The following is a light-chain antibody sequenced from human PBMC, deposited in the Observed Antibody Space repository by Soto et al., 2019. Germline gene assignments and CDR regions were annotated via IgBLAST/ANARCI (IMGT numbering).Light chain of an antibody. CDR2: GNN. J-gene: IGLJ2*01. CDR1: TSNIGAGYD. Sequence: QSVLTQPPSVSGAPGQGVTISCTGSTSNIGAGYDVHWYQHRPGTAPKLLIYGNNNRPSGVPDRFSGSKSGTSASLAITGLQAEDEADYYCQSYDSSLSGVVFGGGTKLTVL. V-gene: IGLV1-40*01. CDR3: QSYDSSLSGVV.